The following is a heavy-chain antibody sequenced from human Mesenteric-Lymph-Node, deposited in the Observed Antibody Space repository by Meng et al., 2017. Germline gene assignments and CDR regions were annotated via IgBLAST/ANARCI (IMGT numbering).Heavy chain of an antibody. Sequence: GESLKISCAASGFTFDDYAMHWVRQAPGKGLEWVGRSRNKANSYTIEYAASVKGRFTISRDDSKNSMYLDMNSLKTEDTAVYYCARDVRYEGSGYSDCWGQGTLVTVSS. J-gene: IGHJ4*02. V-gene: IGHV3-72*01. CDR1: GFTFDDYA. CDR3: ARDVRYEGSGYSDC. CDR2: SRNKANSYTI. D-gene: IGHD3-22*01.